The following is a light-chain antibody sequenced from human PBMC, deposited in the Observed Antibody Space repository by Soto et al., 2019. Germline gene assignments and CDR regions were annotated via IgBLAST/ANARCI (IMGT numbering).Light chain of an antibody. CDR2: DAS. Sequence: DIQMTQSPSSLSASVGDRVTITCQASQDIRKYLDWYQQKPGKAPKVLIYDASNLETGVPSRFSGSGSGTHFTLTISSLQPEDFAVYYCQQYNVWPLTFGGGTKVDIK. J-gene: IGKJ4*01. V-gene: IGKV1-33*01. CDR1: QDIRKY. CDR3: QQYNVWPLT.